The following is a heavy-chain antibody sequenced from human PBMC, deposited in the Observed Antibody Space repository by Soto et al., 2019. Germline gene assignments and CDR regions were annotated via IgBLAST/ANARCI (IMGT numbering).Heavy chain of an antibody. Sequence: PSGALTLSCTGSGGTFSSDGMXWCRQAQGKGLEWVAFIWHDGGNKFYAESVKGRFTISRDNSKNTLYLQMTSLSAEDTAMYYCARDGDVNTGFGKDYWGQGTLVTVSS. D-gene: IGHD3-16*01. CDR3: ARDGDVNTGFGKDY. V-gene: IGHV3-33*01. CDR1: GGTFSSDG. CDR2: IWHDGGNK. J-gene: IGHJ4*02.